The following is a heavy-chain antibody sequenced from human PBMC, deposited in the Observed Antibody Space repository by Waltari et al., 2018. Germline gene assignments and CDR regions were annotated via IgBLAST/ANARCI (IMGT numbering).Heavy chain of an antibody. Sequence: QVQLVQSGAEVKKPGASVKVSCKVSGYTLTELSMHWVRKAPGKGLEWMGGFDQEDGETIPDQKFQGRVTMTEETSTDTAYMELSRLRSEDTAVYYCATLRDLGAFDIWGQGTMVTVSS. CDR3: ATLRDLGAFDI. CDR2: FDQEDGET. J-gene: IGHJ3*02. V-gene: IGHV1-24*01. D-gene: IGHD3-10*01. CDR1: GYTLTELS.